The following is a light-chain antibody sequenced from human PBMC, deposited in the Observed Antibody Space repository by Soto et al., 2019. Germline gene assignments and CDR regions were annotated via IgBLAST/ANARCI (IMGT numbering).Light chain of an antibody. V-gene: IGKV3-20*01. CDR2: GAS. J-gene: IGKJ1*01. Sequence: EIVLTQSPCTLSVSPGERATLSCRASQSVSSSYLAWYQQKPGQAPMLLIYGASSRATGIPYRFSGSGSGTDFTLTISRLEPEDFAVYYCQQYGSSPWTFGQGTKVEIK. CDR1: QSVSSSY. CDR3: QQYGSSPWT.